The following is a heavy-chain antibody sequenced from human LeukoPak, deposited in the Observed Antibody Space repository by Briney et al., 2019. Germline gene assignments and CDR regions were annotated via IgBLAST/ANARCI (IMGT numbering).Heavy chain of an antibody. CDR3: AKKAAPGAAHFDY. V-gene: IGHV3-30*07. J-gene: IGHJ4*02. CDR2: ISYDGSNK. CDR1: GFTFSSYA. Sequence: GGSLRLSCAASGFTFSSYAMHWVRQAPGKGLEWVAVISYDGSNKYYADSVKGRFTISRDFSKNTLYLQMNSLRAEDTVIYYCAKKAAPGAAHFDYWGQGTLVTVSS. D-gene: IGHD6-13*01.